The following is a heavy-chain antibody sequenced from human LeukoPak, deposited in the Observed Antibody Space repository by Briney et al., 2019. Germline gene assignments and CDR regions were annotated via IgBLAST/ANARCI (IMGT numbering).Heavy chain of an antibody. CDR2: IYTSGST. D-gene: IGHD2-15*01. CDR3: ARGNPGYCSGGSCLDYYYYMDV. Sequence: SETLSLTCTVSGGSISSSSYYWGWIRQPAGKGLEWIGRIYTSGSTNYNPSLKSRVTMSVDTSKNQFSLKLSSVTAADTAVYYCARGNPGYCSGGSCLDYYYYMDVWGKGTTVTISS. J-gene: IGHJ6*03. V-gene: IGHV4-61*02. CDR1: GGSISSSSYY.